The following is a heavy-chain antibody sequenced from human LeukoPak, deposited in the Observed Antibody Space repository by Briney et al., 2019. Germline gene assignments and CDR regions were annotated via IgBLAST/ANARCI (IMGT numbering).Heavy chain of an antibody. V-gene: IGHV3-7*01. CDR2: LNEDGRDE. J-gene: IGHJ3*02. CDR1: RFTFGTSL. D-gene: IGHD3-16*01. CDR3: ARDPAWGSVDI. Sequence: GGSLRLSCVASRFTFGTSLMSWVRQTPGKGLEWVALLNEDGRDERYVDSVKGRFTVSRDNAKNSVSLQLNSLRVEDTGVYYCARDPAWGSVDIWGQGTMVTVSS.